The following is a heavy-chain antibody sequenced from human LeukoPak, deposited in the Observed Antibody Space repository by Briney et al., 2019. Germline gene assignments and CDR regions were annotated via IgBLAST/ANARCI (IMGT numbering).Heavy chain of an antibody. V-gene: IGHV3-30-3*01. D-gene: IGHD3-10*01. CDR2: ISYDGSNK. CDR1: GFTFSSYA. Sequence: PGGSLRLSCAASGFTFSSYAMHWVRQAPGKGLEWVAVISYDGSNKYYADSVKGRFTISRDNSKNTLYLQMNSLRAEDTAVYYCARSTDYYDAFDIWGQGTMVTVSS. J-gene: IGHJ3*02. CDR3: ARSTDYYDAFDI.